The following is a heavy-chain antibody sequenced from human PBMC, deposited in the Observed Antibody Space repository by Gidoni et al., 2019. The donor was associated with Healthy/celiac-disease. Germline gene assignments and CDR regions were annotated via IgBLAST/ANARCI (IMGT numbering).Heavy chain of an antibody. J-gene: IGHJ2*01. D-gene: IGHD3-16*01. CDR1: GFTFSSYG. CDR2: ISYDGSNK. Sequence: QVQLVESGGGVVQPGRSLRLSCAASGFTFSSYGMHWVGQAPGKGLEWVAVISYDGSNKYYADSVKGRFTISRDNSKNTLYLQMNSLRAEDTAVYYCAKDYGPGGLFDLWGRGTLVTVSS. V-gene: IGHV3-30*18. CDR3: AKDYGPGGLFDL.